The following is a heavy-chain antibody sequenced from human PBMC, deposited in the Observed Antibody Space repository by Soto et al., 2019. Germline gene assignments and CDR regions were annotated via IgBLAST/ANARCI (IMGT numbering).Heavy chain of an antibody. J-gene: IGHJ4*02. CDR1: GGSISSNY. CDR2: VYNSGST. V-gene: IGHV4-59*01. D-gene: IGHD6-13*01. Sequence: SETLSLTCTVSGGSISSNYWTWIRQPPGKGLEWIGYVYNSGSTNYNPSPKSRVTISEDTSKSQFSLKVNSMTAADTAVYYCARYRREAVAGYTLGNWGQGILVTVSS. CDR3: ARYRREAVAGYTLGN.